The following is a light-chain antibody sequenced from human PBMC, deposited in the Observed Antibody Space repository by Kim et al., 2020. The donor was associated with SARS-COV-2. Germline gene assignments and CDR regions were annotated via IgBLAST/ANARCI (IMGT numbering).Light chain of an antibody. Sequence: VPPGQTASLTCSGDKLGDKYACWYQQKPGQSPVLVIYQDSKRPSGIPERFSGSNSGNTATLTISGTQAMDEADYYCQAWDSSTAVFGGGTQLTVL. CDR1: KLGDKY. V-gene: IGLV3-1*01. CDR2: QDS. J-gene: IGLJ2*01. CDR3: QAWDSSTAV.